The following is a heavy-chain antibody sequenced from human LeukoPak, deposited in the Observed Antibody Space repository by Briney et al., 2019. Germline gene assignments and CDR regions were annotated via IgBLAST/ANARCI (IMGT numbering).Heavy chain of an antibody. CDR1: GFTFSRYS. Sequence: PGGSLRLSCAASGFTFSRYSMNWVRQAPGKGLEWVASIGSSSTSINYADSVRGRFTISRDNAENSLYLQMNSLRAADTALYYCARGEYGIAAAGNDYWGQGTLVTVSA. V-gene: IGHV3-21*01. J-gene: IGHJ4*02. CDR2: IGSSSTSI. CDR3: ARGEYGIAAAGNDY. D-gene: IGHD6-13*01.